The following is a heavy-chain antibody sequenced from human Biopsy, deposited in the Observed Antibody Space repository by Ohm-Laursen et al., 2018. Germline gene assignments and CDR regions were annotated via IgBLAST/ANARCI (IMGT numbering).Heavy chain of an antibody. Sequence: ASVKVSCKVSGYTLNELSMHWVRQVPGKGLEWMGGFAPENGKTIYAQKFQGRVTMTEDTSTDTAYMELSSLRSEDTAVYYCAADINVWNVNYWGQGTQVTVSS. CDR2: FAPENGKT. CDR1: GYTLNELS. CDR3: AADINVWNVNY. J-gene: IGHJ4*02. V-gene: IGHV1-24*01. D-gene: IGHD1-1*01.